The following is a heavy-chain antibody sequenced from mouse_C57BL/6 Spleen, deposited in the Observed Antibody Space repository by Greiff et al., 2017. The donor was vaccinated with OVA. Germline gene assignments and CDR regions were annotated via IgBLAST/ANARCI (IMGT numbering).Heavy chain of an antibody. V-gene: IGHV1-55*01. Sequence: QVQLQQPGAELVKPGASVKMSCTASGYTFNSYWITWVKQRPGQGLEWIGAIYPGSGSTNYPEKFKGKATLTVDTSSSTAYMQLSSLTSEDDAVDYYDSLSWDEGYFDDWGTGTTVTVSS. CDR1: GYTFNSYW. CDR2: IYPGSGST. J-gene: IGHJ1*03. D-gene: IGHD4-1*01. CDR3: DSLSWDEGYFDD.